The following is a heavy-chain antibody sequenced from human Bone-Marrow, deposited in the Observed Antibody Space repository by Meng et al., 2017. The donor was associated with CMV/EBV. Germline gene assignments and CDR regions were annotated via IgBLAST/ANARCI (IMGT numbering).Heavy chain of an antibody. CDR3: ARLMYPTTGGYYYGMDV. CDR1: GFTFSDYY. V-gene: IGHV3-11*04. CDR2: ISSSGSTI. Sequence: LSLTCAASGFTFSDYYMSWIRQAPGKGLEWVSYISSSGSTIYYADSVKGRFTISRDNAKNSLYLQMNSLRAEDTAVYYCARLMYPTTGGYYYGMDVWGQGTTVTVSS. J-gene: IGHJ6*02. D-gene: IGHD1-1*01.